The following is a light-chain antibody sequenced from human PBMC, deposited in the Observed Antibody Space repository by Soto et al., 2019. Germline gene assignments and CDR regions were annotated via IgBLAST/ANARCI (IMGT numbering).Light chain of an antibody. CDR1: QYINNY. V-gene: IGKV1-39*01. CDR3: QQSYSTPPYT. J-gene: IGKJ2*01. CDR2: AAY. Sequence: DIQMTQSPSSLYTSVGDRVTITCRASQYINNYLNWYQQKPGKAPKLLIFAAYNLQSGVPSRFSGSGSGTDFTLTISSLQPEDCATYDCQQSYSTPPYTFVQGTKLDMK.